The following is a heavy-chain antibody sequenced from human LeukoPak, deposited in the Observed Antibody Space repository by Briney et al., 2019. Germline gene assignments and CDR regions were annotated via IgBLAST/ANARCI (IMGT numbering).Heavy chain of an antibody. CDR2: IYHSGST. V-gene: IGHV4-38-2*02. D-gene: IGHD3-10*01. CDR3: ARFYGSGSLNYYYYYYMDV. J-gene: IGHJ6*03. CDR1: GYSISSGYY. Sequence: SETLSLTCTVSGYSISSGYYWGWIRQPPGKGLEWIGSIYHSGSTYYNPSLKSRVTISVDTSKNQFSLKLSSVTAADTAVYYCARFYGSGSLNYYYYYYMDVWGKGTTVTVSS.